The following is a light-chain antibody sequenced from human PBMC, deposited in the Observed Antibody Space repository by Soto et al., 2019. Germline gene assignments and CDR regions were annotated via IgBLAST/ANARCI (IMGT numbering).Light chain of an antibody. CDR2: EVL. J-gene: IGLJ1*01. Sequence: QSVLTQPASVSGSPGRSITISCTGTSSDVGGYNYVSWYQQHPGKAPKLMIYEVLYRPSGVSYRFSGSKSGNTASLTISGLQAEDEADYYCSSYTSYSTLDVFGTGTKVTVL. CDR3: SSYTSYSTLDV. V-gene: IGLV2-14*01. CDR1: SSDVGGYNY.